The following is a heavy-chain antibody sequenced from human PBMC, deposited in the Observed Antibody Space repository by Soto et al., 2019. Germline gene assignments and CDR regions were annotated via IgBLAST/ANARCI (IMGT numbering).Heavy chain of an antibody. V-gene: IGHV1-46*01. CDR1: GYTFTSYY. Sequence: ASVKVSCKASGYTFTSYYMHWVRQAPGQGLEWMGIINPSGGSTSYAQKFQGRVTMTRDTSTSTVYMEPSSLRSEDTAVYYCAREWSYDILTGHNWFDPWGQGTLVTVSS. CDR3: AREWSYDILTGHNWFDP. CDR2: INPSGGST. D-gene: IGHD3-9*01. J-gene: IGHJ5*02.